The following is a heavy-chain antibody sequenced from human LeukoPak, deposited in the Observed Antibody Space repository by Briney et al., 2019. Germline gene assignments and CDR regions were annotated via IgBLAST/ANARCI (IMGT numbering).Heavy chain of an antibody. Sequence: SETLSLTYTVSGGSISSSSYYWGWIRQPPGKGLEWIGSIYYSGSTYYNPSLKSRVTISVDTSKKQFSLKLSSVTAADTAVYYWAIRRPKYYYDSSGYYFFDYWGQGTLVTVSS. V-gene: IGHV4-39*07. J-gene: IGHJ4*02. D-gene: IGHD3-22*01. CDR2: IYYSGST. CDR1: GGSISSSSYY. CDR3: AIRRPKYYYDSSGYYFFDY.